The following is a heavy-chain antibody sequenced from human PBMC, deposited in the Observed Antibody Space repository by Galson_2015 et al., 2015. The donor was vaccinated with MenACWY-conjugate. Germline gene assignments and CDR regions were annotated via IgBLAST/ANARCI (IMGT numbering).Heavy chain of an antibody. CDR2: ISSSSSTI. CDR3: ARASDCGGDCYGGGEAFDI. D-gene: IGHD2-21*02. J-gene: IGHJ3*02. V-gene: IGHV3-48*04. CDR1: GFTFSSYS. Sequence: SLRLSCAASGFTFSSYSMNWVRQAPGKGLEWVAYISSSSSTIYYADSVKGRFTISRDNAKNSLYLQMNSLRAEDTAVYYCARASDCGGDCYGGGEAFDIWGQGTMVTVSS.